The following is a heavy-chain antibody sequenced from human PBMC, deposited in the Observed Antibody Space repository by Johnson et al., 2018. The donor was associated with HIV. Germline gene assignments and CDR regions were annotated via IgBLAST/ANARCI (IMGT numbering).Heavy chain of an antibody. CDR3: ARDKVDDAFDI. Sequence: VQLVESGGGVVQPGRSLRLSCAASGFTFSSYAMHWVRQAPGKGLEWVAVISYYGSNKYYADSVKGRFTISRDNSKNTLYLQMNSLRAEYTAVYYCARDKVDDAFDIWGQGTMVTVSS. CDR2: ISYYGSNK. CDR1: GFTFSSYA. D-gene: IGHD1-26*01. V-gene: IGHV3-30-3*01. J-gene: IGHJ3*02.